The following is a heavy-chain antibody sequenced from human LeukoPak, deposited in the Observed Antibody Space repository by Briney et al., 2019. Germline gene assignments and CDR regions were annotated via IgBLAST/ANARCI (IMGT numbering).Heavy chain of an antibody. CDR1: GYPFTGYY. Sequence: VASVKVSCKASGYPFTGYYIHWVRQAPGQGLEWMGWINPNSGGTNYAQKFQDRVTMTSGTSITTAYMDLSRLTSDDTAVYYCAREISDYASAYWGQGTLVTVSS. D-gene: IGHD4-17*01. CDR3: AREISDYASAY. V-gene: IGHV1-2*02. J-gene: IGHJ4*02. CDR2: INPNSGGT.